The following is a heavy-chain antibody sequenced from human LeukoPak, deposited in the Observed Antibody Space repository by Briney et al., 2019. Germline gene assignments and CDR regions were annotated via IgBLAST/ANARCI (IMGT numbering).Heavy chain of an antibody. CDR2: IYYSGST. V-gene: IGHV4-39*01. Sequence: SETLSLTCTVSGGSISSSSYYWGWIRQPPGKGLEWIGSIYYSGSTYYNPSLKSRVTISVDTSKNQFSLKLSSVTAADTAVYYCARAYSSGWYRGNYFDYWGQGTPVTVSS. CDR1: GGSISSSSYY. D-gene: IGHD6-19*01. J-gene: IGHJ4*02. CDR3: ARAYSSGWYRGNYFDY.